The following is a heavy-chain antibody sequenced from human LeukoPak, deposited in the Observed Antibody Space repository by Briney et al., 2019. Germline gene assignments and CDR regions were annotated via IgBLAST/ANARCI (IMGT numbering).Heavy chain of an antibody. CDR3: AIDISYDILTGYPDY. CDR2: ISWNIGSI. Sequence: GGSLRLSCAASGFTFDDYAMHWVPPAPGKGLEWVSGISWNIGSISYADSVKGRFTISRDNAKNSLYLQKNSLRAEDTALYYCAIDISYDILTGYPDYWGQGTLVTVSS. V-gene: IGHV3-9*01. CDR1: GFTFDDYA. J-gene: IGHJ4*02. D-gene: IGHD3-9*01.